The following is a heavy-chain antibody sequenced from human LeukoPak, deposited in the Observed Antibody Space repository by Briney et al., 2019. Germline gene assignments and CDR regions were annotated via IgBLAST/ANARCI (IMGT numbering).Heavy chain of an antibody. Sequence: QPGGSLRLSCAASGFTLDDYAMHWVRQAPGKGLEWVSLISGDGGSTFYADSVKGRSTISRDNSKNSLYLQMSSLRTEDTALYYCAKDTRNGGDWGQGTLVTVSS. CDR3: AKDTRNGGD. CDR2: ISGDGGST. V-gene: IGHV3-43*02. J-gene: IGHJ4*02. D-gene: IGHD4-23*01. CDR1: GFTLDDYA.